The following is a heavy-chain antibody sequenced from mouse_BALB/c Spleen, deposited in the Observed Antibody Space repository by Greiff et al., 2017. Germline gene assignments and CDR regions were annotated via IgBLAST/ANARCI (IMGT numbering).Heavy chain of an antibody. CDR2: IDPANGNT. CDR3: ARGSSYFDV. J-gene: IGHJ1*01. CDR1: GFNIKDTY. Sequence: VHVKQSGAELVKPGASVKLSCTASGFNIKDTYMHWVKQRPEQGLEWIGRIDPANGNTKYDPKFQGKATITADTSSNTAYLQLSSLTSEDTAVYYCARGSSYFDVWGAGTTVTVSS. V-gene: IGHV14-3*02. D-gene: IGHD1-1*01.